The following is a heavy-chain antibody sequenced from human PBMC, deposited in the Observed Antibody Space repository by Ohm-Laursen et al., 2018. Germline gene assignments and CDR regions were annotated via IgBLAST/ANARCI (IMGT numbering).Heavy chain of an antibody. CDR1: GGSISSGGCY. D-gene: IGHD3-16*01. J-gene: IGHJ4*02. Sequence: TLSLTCTVSGGSISSGGCYWNWIRQHPGKGLECIGYIYYSGSTYYNPSLKSRVTISVDTSENQFSLKLSSVTAADTALYYCAKDFFPFGGAATPHYWGQGTLVTVSS. CDR3: AKDFFPFGGAATPHY. CDR2: IYYSGST. V-gene: IGHV4-31*02.